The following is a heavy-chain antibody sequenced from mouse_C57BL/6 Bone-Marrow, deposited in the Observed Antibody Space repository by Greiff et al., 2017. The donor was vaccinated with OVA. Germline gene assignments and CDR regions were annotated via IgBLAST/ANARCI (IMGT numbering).Heavy chain of an antibody. Sequence: VQLQQPGAELVKPGASVKMSCKASGYTFTSYWITWVKQRPGQGLEWIGDIYPASGSTNYNEKFKSKATLTVDTSSSTAYMQLSSLTSEDSAVYYCAREWDGYPVAYWGKGTLVTVSA. D-gene: IGHD2-3*01. J-gene: IGHJ3*01. CDR1: GYTFTSYW. V-gene: IGHV1-55*01. CDR2: IYPASGST. CDR3: AREWDGYPVAY.